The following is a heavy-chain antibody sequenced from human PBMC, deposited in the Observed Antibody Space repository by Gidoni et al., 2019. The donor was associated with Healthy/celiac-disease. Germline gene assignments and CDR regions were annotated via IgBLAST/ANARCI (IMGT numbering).Heavy chain of an antibody. Sequence: EVQLVESGGGLVKPGRSLRLSCTASGFTFGYYAMSWFRQAPGKGLEWVGFIRSKADGGTTEYAASVKGRFTISRDDSKSIAYLQINSLKTEDTAVYYCTRNSGSRDYWGQGTLVTVSS. V-gene: IGHV3-49*05. CDR1: GFTFGYYA. CDR3: TRNSGSRDY. D-gene: IGHD1-26*01. CDR2: IRSKADGGTT. J-gene: IGHJ4*02.